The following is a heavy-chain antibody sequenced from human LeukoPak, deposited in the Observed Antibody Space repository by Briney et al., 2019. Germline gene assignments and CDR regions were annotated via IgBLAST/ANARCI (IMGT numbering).Heavy chain of an antibody. V-gene: IGHV7-4-1*02. CDR2: INTNTGNP. CDR1: GYTFTSYA. D-gene: IGHD3-3*01. Sequence: ASVKVSCKASGYTFTSYAMNWVRQAPGQGLEWMGWINTNTGNPTYAQGFTGRFVFSLDTSVSTAYLQISSLKAEDTAVYYCARDLQTYYDLWRGYQAFDYWGQGTLVTVSS. J-gene: IGHJ4*02. CDR3: ARDLQTYYDLWRGYQAFDY.